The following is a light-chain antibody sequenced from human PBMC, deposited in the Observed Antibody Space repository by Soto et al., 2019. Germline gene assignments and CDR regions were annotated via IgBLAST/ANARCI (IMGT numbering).Light chain of an antibody. CDR1: SSDIAGYNY. Sequence: QSALTQPVSVSGSPGQSITISCTGTSSDIAGYNYVSWYQQHPGKAPKLMIYEVSNRPSGVSNRFSGSKSGNTASLTISGLQAEDEADYYCSSYRTSRNFDVVFGGGTQLTVL. CDR3: SSYRTSRNFDVV. CDR2: EVS. J-gene: IGLJ2*01. V-gene: IGLV2-14*01.